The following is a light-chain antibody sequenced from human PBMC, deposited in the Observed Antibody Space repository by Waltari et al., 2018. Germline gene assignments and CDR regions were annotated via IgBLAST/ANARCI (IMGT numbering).Light chain of an antibody. V-gene: IGLV2-23*01. CDR3: CSYGGSNTPKV. Sequence: QSALTQPSSLSGPPGQSITMSCTGTSSDVGTYNVLSWYQQHPGKAPKLMIYEDTRRPSGVSNRFSGSRSGNTASLTISGLQPEDEADYYCCSYGGSNTPKVFGGGTKLPVL. CDR1: SSDVGTYNV. J-gene: IGLJ3*02. CDR2: EDT.